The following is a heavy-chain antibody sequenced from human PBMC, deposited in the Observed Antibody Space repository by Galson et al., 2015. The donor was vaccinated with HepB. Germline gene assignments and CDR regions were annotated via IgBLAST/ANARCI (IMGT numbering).Heavy chain of an antibody. CDR3: ARGGHTVATMYYWFDS. J-gene: IGHJ5*01. CDR2: MHYSGST. Sequence: SETLSLTCTVSGDSINSSNYYWVWIRQSPGRGLEWIGSMHYSGSTYQNPSLKSRVTISIDTSKNQFSLKLNSVTAADTAVYYCARGGHTVATMYYWFDSWGQGTLVTVSS. V-gene: IGHV4-39*07. D-gene: IGHD5-12*01. CDR1: GDSINSSNYY.